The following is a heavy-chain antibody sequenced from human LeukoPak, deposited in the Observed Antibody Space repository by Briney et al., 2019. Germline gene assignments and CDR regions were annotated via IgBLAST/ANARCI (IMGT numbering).Heavy chain of an antibody. CDR3: ARAGYSGYDSRYYYVMDV. V-gene: IGHV3-13*01. J-gene: IGHJ6*02. D-gene: IGHD5-12*01. CDR1: GFTFSSYD. CDR2: IGTAGDT. Sequence: GGSLRLSCAASGFTFSSYDMHWVRQATGKGLEWVSVIGTAGDTHYPGSVKGRFTISRENAKNPLYLQMDSLRAGDTAVYYCARAGYSGYDSRYYYVMDVWGQGTTVTVSS.